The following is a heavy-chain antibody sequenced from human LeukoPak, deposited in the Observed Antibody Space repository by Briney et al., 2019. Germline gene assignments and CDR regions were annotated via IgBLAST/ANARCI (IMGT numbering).Heavy chain of an antibody. CDR2: IIPIFGTA. J-gene: IGHJ6*03. CDR1: GGTFSSYA. Sequence: GASVKVSCKASGGTFSSYAISWVRQAPGQGLEWMGGIIPIFGTANYAQKFQGRDTITTDESTSTAYMELSSLRSEDTAVYYCARCGGRVYYMDVWGKGTTVTVSS. V-gene: IGHV1-69*05. D-gene: IGHD2-15*01. CDR3: ARCGGRVYYMDV.